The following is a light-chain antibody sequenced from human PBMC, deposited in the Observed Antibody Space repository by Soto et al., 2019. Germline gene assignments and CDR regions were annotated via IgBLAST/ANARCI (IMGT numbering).Light chain of an antibody. J-gene: IGLJ1*01. CDR3: SSYTSSSTLV. V-gene: IGLV2-14*01. Sequence: QSALTQPASVSGSPGQSITISCTGTSSDVGDYNYVSWYQQHPGKAPKLMIYEVTNRPSGVSNLFSGSKSGNTASLTISGLQAEDEADYYCSSYTSSSTLVFGTGTKLTVL. CDR2: EVT. CDR1: SSDVGDYNY.